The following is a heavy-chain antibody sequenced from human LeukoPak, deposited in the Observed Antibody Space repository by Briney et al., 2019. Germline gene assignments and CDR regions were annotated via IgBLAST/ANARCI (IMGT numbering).Heavy chain of an antibody. Sequence: GGSLRLSCAASGFTFSDYVMHWVRQAPGKGLEWVSSISSSSSYIYYADSVKGRFTISRDNAKNSLYLQMKSLRAEDTAVYYCARQRTYCSGGSCYLDYWGQGTLVTVSS. CDR3: ARQRTYCSGGSCYLDY. CDR1: GFTFSDYV. CDR2: ISSSSSYI. D-gene: IGHD2-15*01. V-gene: IGHV3-21*01. J-gene: IGHJ4*02.